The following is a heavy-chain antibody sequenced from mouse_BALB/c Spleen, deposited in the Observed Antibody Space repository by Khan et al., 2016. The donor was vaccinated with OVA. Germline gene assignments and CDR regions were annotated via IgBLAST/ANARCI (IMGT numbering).Heavy chain of an antibody. J-gene: IGHJ2*01. Sequence: EVQLQESGPGLVKPSQSLSLTCTVTGYSITSGYAWNWIRQFPGNKLEWMAYITYSGSTGYNPSLKSRISITRDTSKNQFFLQLNSVTTEDTATYYCARDYGSSYFFFDYWGQGTTLTVSS. CDR1: GYSITSGYA. CDR2: ITYSGST. D-gene: IGHD1-1*01. CDR3: ARDYGSSYFFFDY. V-gene: IGHV3-2*02.